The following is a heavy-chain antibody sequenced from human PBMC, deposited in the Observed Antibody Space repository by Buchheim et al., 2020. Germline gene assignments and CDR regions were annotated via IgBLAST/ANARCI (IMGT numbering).Heavy chain of an antibody. J-gene: IGHJ5*02. CDR1: GFTFSNYA. CDR2: ISHDGSNK. D-gene: IGHD3-22*01. V-gene: IGHV3-30-3*01. Sequence: QVQLVESGGGVVQPGRSLRLSCAASGFTFSNYAMHWVRQAPGKGLQWVAFISHDGSNKYYIDSVKGRFTISRDNSKNTLYLQMNSLRREDTAVYYCAREGANYYDNTAGWFDPWCQGTL. CDR3: AREGANYYDNTAGWFDP.